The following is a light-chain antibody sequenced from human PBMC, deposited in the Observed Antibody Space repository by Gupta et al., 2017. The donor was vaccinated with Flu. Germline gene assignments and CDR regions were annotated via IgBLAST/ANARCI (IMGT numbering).Light chain of an antibody. CDR1: EGVTTS. J-gene: IGKJ4*01. CDR2: DAS. CDR3: QQYKSWPPT. V-gene: IGKV3-15*01. Sequence: GEGATHAGGPGEGVTTSFAWYQQKPRQAPRLFIYDASTRATGIPARFSGSGSGTEFTLTVTSLQSEDFAVYYCQQYKSWPPTFGGGTKVEIK.